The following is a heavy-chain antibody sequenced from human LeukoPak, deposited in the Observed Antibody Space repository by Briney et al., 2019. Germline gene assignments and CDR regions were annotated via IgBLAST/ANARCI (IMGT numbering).Heavy chain of an antibody. D-gene: IGHD4-23*01. CDR2: IYYSGST. CDR1: GGSISSGDYY. J-gene: IGHJ4*02. CDR3: ARDLLNEGNHLDY. V-gene: IGHV4-30-4*01. Sequence: SETLSLTCTVSGGSISSGDYYWSWVRQPPGKGLEWIGYIYYSGSTYYNPSLKSRVTISVDTSKNQFSLKLSSVTAADTAVYYCARDLLNEGNHLDYWGQGTLVTVSS.